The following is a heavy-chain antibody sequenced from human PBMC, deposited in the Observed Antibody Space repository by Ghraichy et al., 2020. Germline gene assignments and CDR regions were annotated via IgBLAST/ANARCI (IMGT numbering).Heavy chain of an antibody. CDR3: VREQGDDFWNWYFDL. CDR1: VGSITGYY. D-gene: IGHD3-3*01. Sequence: SETLSLSCTVSVGSITGYYWSWIRQPPGKGLEWIGYIYYTGDTNYNPSLESRVTISVDRSKNQFSLNLNSVTAADTAVYYCVREQGDDFWNWYFDLWGRGTLVTVSS. CDR2: IYYTGDT. J-gene: IGHJ2*01. V-gene: IGHV4-59*01.